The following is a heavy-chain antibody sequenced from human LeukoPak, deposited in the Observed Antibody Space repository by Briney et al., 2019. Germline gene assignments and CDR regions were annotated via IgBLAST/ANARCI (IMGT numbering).Heavy chain of an antibody. V-gene: IGHV3-30-3*01. CDR3: ARAYIVVVPAGKRTGDAFDI. CDR1: GFTFSSYA. Sequence: PGRSLRLSCAASGFTFSSYAMHWVRQAPGKGLEWVAVISYDGSNKYYADSVKGRFTISRDNSKNTLYLQMNSLRAEDTAVYYCARAYIVVVPAGKRTGDAFDIWGQGTMVTVSS. D-gene: IGHD2-2*01. J-gene: IGHJ3*02. CDR2: ISYDGSNK.